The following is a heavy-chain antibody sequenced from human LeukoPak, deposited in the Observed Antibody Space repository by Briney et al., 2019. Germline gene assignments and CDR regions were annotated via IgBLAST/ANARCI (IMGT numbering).Heavy chain of an antibody. D-gene: IGHD3-10*01. Sequence: PSETLSLTCAVYGGSFSGYYWSWIRQPPGKGLEWIGEINHSGNTNYNSSLKSRVTISIDTSKSQFSLKLSSVTAADTAVYYCASRGGYRFRFTDYYFYYMDVWGNGTTVAVSS. CDR3: ASRGGYRFRFTDYYFYYMDV. CDR1: GGSFSGYY. J-gene: IGHJ6*03. V-gene: IGHV4-34*01. CDR2: INHSGNT.